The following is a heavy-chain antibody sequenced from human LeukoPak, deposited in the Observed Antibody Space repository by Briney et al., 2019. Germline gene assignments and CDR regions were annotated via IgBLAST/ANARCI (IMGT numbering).Heavy chain of an antibody. D-gene: IGHD6-19*01. CDR3: AAFRQWLVILDY. J-gene: IGHJ4*02. CDR1: GASISSYY. CDR2: VYYSGST. Sequence: SETLSLTCTVSGASISSYYWSWIRQPPGKGLEWIGYVYYSGSTNYIPPLKSRVSISVDTSKNQFSLNLSSVTAADTAVYYCAAFRQWLVILDYWGQGTLVTVSS. V-gene: IGHV4-59*08.